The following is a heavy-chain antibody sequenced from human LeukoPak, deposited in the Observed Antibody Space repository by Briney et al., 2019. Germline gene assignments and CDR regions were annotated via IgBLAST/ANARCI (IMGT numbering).Heavy chain of an antibody. D-gene: IGHD3-22*01. V-gene: IGHV3-53*01. CDR1: GFTVSSNY. CDR2: IYSGGST. CDR3: ARDGSSGYYTLDY. J-gene: IGHJ4*02. Sequence: GGSLRLSCAASGFTVSSNYMSWVRQAPGKGLEWVSVIYSGGSTYYADSVKGRFTISRDNSKNTLYLQMNSLRAEDTAVYYCARDGSSGYYTLDYWGQGTLVTVSS.